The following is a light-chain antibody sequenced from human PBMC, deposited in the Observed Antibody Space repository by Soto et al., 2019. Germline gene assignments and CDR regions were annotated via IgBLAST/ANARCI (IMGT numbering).Light chain of an antibody. CDR1: SSDVGSYNR. Sequence: QSVLTQPPSVSGSPGQSVAISCSGTSSDVGSYNRVSWYQQPPGTAPKVMIYEVSNRPSGVPDRFSGSKSGNTASLTISGLEAEDEADYYCSSFTSTSTYVFGTGTKLTVL. CDR3: SSFTSTSTYV. V-gene: IGLV2-18*02. CDR2: EVS. J-gene: IGLJ1*01.